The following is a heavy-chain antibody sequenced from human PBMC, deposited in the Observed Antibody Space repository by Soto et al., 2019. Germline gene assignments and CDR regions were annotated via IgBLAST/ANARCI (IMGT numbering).Heavy chain of an antibody. CDR3: ERSAPDRNGYYFDY. D-gene: IGHD3-22*01. V-gene: IGHV4-59*01. J-gene: IGHJ4*02. CDR1: GGSISTYY. CDR2: IYHSDST. Sequence: SETVSLIFTASGGSISTYYWSWIRQPPGKGLEWIGFIYHSDSTEYNPSLKSRVTILVDTSNHQFSLTLDSVTAADTAVYYCERSAPDRNGYYFDYWGQGTLVTVSS.